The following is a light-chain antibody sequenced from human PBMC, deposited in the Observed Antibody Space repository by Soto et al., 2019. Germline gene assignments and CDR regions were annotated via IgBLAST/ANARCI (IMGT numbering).Light chain of an antibody. CDR3: QQYGSSVT. CDR1: QSVRNNY. Sequence: EIVLTQSPGTLSLSPGERATLSCRASQSVRNNYLAWYQQKPGQAPRLLIYGISTRDTGIPDRFSGSGSGTDFTLTISRLEPEDFAVYYCQQYGSSVTFGPGTKVDFK. V-gene: IGKV3-20*01. J-gene: IGKJ3*01. CDR2: GIS.